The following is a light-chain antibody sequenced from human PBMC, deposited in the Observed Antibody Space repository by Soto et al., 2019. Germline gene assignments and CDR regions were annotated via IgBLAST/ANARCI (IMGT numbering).Light chain of an antibody. V-gene: IGKV1-5*01. CDR1: QRISKW. J-gene: IGKJ1*01. Sequence: DIQMTQSPSTVSASVGDRVTITCRASQRISKWLAWFQQKPGKAPKLLIYDASTLESGVPSRFSGRGSETEFTLTISGLQPDDFATYICQQYESYSRTFGQGTKVDIK. CDR2: DAS. CDR3: QQYESYSRT.